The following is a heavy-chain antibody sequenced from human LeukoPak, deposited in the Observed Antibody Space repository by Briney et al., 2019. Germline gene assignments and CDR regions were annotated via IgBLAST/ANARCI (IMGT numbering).Heavy chain of an antibody. V-gene: IGHV3-21*01. J-gene: IGHJ4*02. Sequence: GGSLRLSCAASGFTFSSYSMDWVRQAPGKGLEWVSSISSSSSYIYYADSVKGRFTISRDNAKNSLYLQMNSLRAEDTAVYYCARGSGSYIDYWGQGTLVTVSS. CDR1: GFTFSSYS. CDR2: ISSSSSYI. CDR3: ARGSGSYIDY. D-gene: IGHD1-26*01.